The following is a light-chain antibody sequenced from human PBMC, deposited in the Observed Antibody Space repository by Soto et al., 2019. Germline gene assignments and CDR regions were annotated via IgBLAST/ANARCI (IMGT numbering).Light chain of an antibody. CDR2: EVS. J-gene: IGLJ1*01. Sequence: QSALTQPASVSGSPGQSITISCTGTSSDVGGYNYVSWYQQHPGKAPKLMIYEVSNRPSGVSNRFSGSKSGNTASLTISGLQAEDEADYYCSSYTSSRYVFGTGTEVTVL. CDR1: SSDVGGYNY. CDR3: SSYTSSRYV. V-gene: IGLV2-14*01.